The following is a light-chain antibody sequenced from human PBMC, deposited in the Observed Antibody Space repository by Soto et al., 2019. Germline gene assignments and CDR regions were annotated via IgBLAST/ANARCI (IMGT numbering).Light chain of an antibody. J-gene: IGKJ2*01. CDR3: QQYGSSTGT. Sequence: EIVLTQSPGTLSLSPGERATLSCRASQSVSSSYLAWYQQKPGQAPRRLIYGASSRATGIPDRFSGSGSGTDFTLTISRLEPEDSAVYYCQQYGSSTGTFGQGTQLEIK. CDR2: GAS. CDR1: QSVSSSY. V-gene: IGKV3-20*01.